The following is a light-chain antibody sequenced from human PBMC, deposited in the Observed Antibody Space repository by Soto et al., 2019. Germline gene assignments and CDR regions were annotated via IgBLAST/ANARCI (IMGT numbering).Light chain of an antibody. V-gene: IGLV2-14*01. Sequence: QSVLTQPASVSGSPGQSITISCTGTNNDVGADNYVSWYQQHPGKAPKLMIYDVSSRPSGVSNRVSGSKSDNTASLTISGLQAEDEADYYCTSYTTSSTRVFGGGTKLTVL. J-gene: IGLJ2*01. CDR1: NNDVGADNY. CDR3: TSYTTSSTRV. CDR2: DVS.